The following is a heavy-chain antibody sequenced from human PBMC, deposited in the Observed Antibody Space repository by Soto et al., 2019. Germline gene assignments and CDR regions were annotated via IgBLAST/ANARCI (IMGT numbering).Heavy chain of an antibody. V-gene: IGHV1-3*01. Sequence: ASVKVSCKASGYTFTSYAMHWLRQAPGQRLEWMGWINAGNGNTKYSQKFQGRVTITRDTSASTAYMELSSLRSEDTAVYYCARAHRVTMVRGVSGWFDPWGQGTLVTVSS. J-gene: IGHJ5*02. D-gene: IGHD3-10*01. CDR2: INAGNGNT. CDR1: GYTFTSYA. CDR3: ARAHRVTMVRGVSGWFDP.